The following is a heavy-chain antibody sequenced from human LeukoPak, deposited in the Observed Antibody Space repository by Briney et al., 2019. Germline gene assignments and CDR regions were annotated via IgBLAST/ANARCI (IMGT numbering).Heavy chain of an antibody. CDR2: IYTSGST. Sequence: SETLSLTCTVSGGSISSYYWSWIRQPAGKGLEWIGRIYTSGSTNYNPSLKSRVTMSVDTSKNQFSLKLSPVTAADTAVYYCAREYSSSWYPNWYFDLWGRGTLVTVSS. CDR3: AREYSSSWYPNWYFDL. V-gene: IGHV4-4*07. CDR1: GGSISSYY. D-gene: IGHD6-13*01. J-gene: IGHJ2*01.